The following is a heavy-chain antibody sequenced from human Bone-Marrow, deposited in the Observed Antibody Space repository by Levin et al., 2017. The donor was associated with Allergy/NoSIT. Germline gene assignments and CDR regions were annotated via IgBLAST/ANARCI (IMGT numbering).Heavy chain of an antibody. J-gene: IGHJ6*02. CDR2: ISPIVSRT. Sequence: ASVKVSCKASGGTFSSDTIYWVRQAPGQGLEWMGRISPIVSRTNYAQKFQGRLTISADTSTTIAYMELSSLRSEDTAVYYCARLIGYSNGPGVFGMDVWGQGTTVTVSS. V-gene: IGHV1-69*02. D-gene: IGHD3-9*01. CDR1: GGTFSSDT. CDR3: ARLIGYSNGPGVFGMDV.